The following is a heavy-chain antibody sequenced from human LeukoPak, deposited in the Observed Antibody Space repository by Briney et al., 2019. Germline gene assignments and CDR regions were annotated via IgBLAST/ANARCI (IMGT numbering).Heavy chain of an antibody. Sequence: GGSLRLSCAASGFTFSSYSMNWVRQAPGKGLEWVSYISSSSSTIYYADSVKGRFTISRDNAKNSLYLQMNSLRAEDTALYYCAKIIAARGYSGYGDYWGRGTLVTVSS. J-gene: IGHJ4*02. CDR1: GFTFSSYS. V-gene: IGHV3-48*04. CDR2: ISSSSSTI. CDR3: AKIIAARGYSGYGDY. D-gene: IGHD5-12*01.